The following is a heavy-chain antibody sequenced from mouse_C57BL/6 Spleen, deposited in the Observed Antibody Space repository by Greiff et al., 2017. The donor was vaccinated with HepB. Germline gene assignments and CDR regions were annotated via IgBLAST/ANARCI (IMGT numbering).Heavy chain of an antibody. Sequence: EVQLQQSGPVLVKPGASVKMSCKASGYTFTDYYMNWVKQSHGKSLEWIGVINPYNGGTSYNQKFKGKATLTVDKSSSTAYMELNSLTSEDSAVYYCARWGTGKGYYAMDYWGQGTSVTVSS. V-gene: IGHV1-19*01. CDR3: ARWGTGKGYYAMDY. D-gene: IGHD4-1*01. CDR2: INPYNGGT. J-gene: IGHJ4*01. CDR1: GYTFTDYY.